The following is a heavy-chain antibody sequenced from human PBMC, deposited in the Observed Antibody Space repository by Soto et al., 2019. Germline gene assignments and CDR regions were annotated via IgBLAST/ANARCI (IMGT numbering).Heavy chain of an antibody. CDR3: AGEGEMPYYYYGLDV. J-gene: IGHJ6*02. V-gene: IGHV1-18*01. CDR2: ISGYNGHT. D-gene: IGHD3-16*01. CDR1: GYTFTTYG. Sequence: QVQLVQSGAEVRKPGASVKVSCKASGYTFTTYGISWVRQAPGQGLEWMGWISGYNGHTKYAQKFQGRVTMTTDTSTRTVDVGRRSLGSDETAVYYCAGEGEMPYYYYGLDVWGQGTTVTVSS.